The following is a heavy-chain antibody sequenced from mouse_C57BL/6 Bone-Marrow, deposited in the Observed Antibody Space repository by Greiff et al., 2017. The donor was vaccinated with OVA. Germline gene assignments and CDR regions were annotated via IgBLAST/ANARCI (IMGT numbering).Heavy chain of an antibody. J-gene: IGHJ2*01. Sequence: EVQVVESGPELVKPGASVKMSCKASGYTFTDYNMHWVKQSHGKSLEWIGYINPNNGGTSYNQKFKGKATLTVNKSYSTAYMELRSLTSEDSAVYYCARGWLLPYFDYWGQGTTLTVSS. CDR2: INPNNGGT. V-gene: IGHV1-22*01. CDR3: ARGWLLPYFDY. CDR1: GYTFTDYN. D-gene: IGHD2-3*01.